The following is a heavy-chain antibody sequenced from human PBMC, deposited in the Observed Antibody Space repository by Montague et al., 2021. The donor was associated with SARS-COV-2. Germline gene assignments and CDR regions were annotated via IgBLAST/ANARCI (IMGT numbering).Heavy chain of an antibody. J-gene: IGHJ6*02. Sequence: CAISGDSVSSNSAAWNWIRQSPSRGLEWLGRTYYRSKWYNDYAVSVKSRITINPDTSKNQFSLQLNSVTAEDTAVYYCARVPFVAVAGTLLPYYYYYGMDVWGQGTTVTVSS. CDR1: GDSVSSNSAA. V-gene: IGHV6-1*01. CDR2: TYYRSKWYN. D-gene: IGHD6-19*01. CDR3: ARVPFVAVAGTLLPYYYYYGMDV.